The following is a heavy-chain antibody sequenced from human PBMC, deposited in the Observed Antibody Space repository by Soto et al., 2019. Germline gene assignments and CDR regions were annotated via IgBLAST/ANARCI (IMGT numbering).Heavy chain of an antibody. V-gene: IGHV4-34*01. CDR3: ARKRGYCSSTSCALGYYYYYYYMDV. J-gene: IGHJ6*03. CDR2: INHSGST. Sequence: SETLSLTCAVYGGSLSGYYWSWIRQPPGKGLEWIGEINHSGSTNYNPSLKSRVTISVDTSKNQFSLKLSSVTAADTAVYYCARKRGYCSSTSCALGYYYYYYYMDVWGKGTTVTVSS. CDR1: GGSLSGYY. D-gene: IGHD2-2*01.